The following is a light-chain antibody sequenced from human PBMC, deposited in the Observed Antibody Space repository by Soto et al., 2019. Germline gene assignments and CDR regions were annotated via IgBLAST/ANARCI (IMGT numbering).Light chain of an antibody. CDR1: QSVGSY. V-gene: IGKV3-20*01. CDR2: EAS. CDR3: QQYGRPPRAT. Sequence: EIVLTQSPGTLSLSPGERATLSCRASQSVGSYLAWYQVKPGQAPRLLIYEASSRATGIPDRFSGGGSGTDFTLSISKVEPEDFAVYYCQQYGRPPRATFGQGTRLE. J-gene: IGKJ5*01.